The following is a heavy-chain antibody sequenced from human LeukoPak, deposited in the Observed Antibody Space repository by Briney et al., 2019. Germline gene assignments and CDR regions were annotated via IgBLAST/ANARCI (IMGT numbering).Heavy chain of an antibody. CDR2: IYYSGST. CDR1: GGSISSHY. J-gene: IGHJ3*02. D-gene: IGHD4-23*01. Sequence: SETLSLTCTVSGGSISSHYSSWIRQPPGKGMEWIGYIYYSGSTNYNPSLKSRVTISVDTSKNQFSLKLSSVTAADTAVYYCAREVVTSADDAFDIWGQGTMVTVSS. V-gene: IGHV4-59*11. CDR3: AREVVTSADDAFDI.